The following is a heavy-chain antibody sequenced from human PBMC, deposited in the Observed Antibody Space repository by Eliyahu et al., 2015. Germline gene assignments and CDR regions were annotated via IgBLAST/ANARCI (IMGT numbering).Heavy chain of an antibody. Sequence: QVQLQESGPGLVKPSQXLSLTCXVSXGSISSGGYYWSWIRQHPGKGLEWIGYIYYSGSTYYNPSLKSRVTISVDTSKNQFSLKLSSVTAADTAVYYCARGESSGWYGYYYXGMDVWGQGTTVTVSS. CDR3: ARGESSGWYGYYYXGMDV. CDR1: XGSISSGGYY. J-gene: IGHJ6*02. V-gene: IGHV4-31*03. D-gene: IGHD6-19*01. CDR2: IYYSGST.